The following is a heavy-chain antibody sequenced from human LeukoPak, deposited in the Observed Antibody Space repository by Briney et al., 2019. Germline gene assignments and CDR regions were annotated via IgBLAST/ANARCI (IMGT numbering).Heavy chain of an antibody. CDR1: GFTFSSYE. D-gene: IGHD3-10*02. CDR2: ISSSGSTI. J-gene: IGHJ6*04. CDR3: AELGITMIGVV. Sequence: PGGSLRLSCVASGFTFSSYEMNWVRQAPGRGREWVSYISSSGSTIYYADSVKGRFTISRDNAKNSLYLQMNSLRAEDTAVYYCAELGITMIGVVWGKGTTVTISS. V-gene: IGHV3-48*03.